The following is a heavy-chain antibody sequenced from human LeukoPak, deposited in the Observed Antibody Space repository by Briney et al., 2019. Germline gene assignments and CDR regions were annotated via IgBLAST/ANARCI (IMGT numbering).Heavy chain of an antibody. Sequence: GGSLRLSCAASGFTFSSYSMNWVRRAPGKGLEWVASISSSSSYTYYAHSVKGRFTISRDNAKNTLYMQMNSLRAEDTAVYYCARDVEQQLVGYYGMDAWGQGTTVTVSS. D-gene: IGHD6-13*01. CDR1: GFTFSSYS. CDR2: ISSSSSYT. CDR3: ARDVEQQLVGYYGMDA. J-gene: IGHJ6*02. V-gene: IGHV3-21*01.